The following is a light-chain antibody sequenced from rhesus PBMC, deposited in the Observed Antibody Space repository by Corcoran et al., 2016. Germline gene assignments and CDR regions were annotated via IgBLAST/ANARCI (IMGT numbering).Light chain of an antibody. Sequence: DIQMTQSPSSLSASVGDTGTITFRASQGISWLAWYQQKPGKAPKLLIYKTSSLQSGVPSRFSGSGSGTDFTLTISSLQSEDFATYYCQQYSSRPFTFGPGTKLDIK. CDR2: KTS. V-gene: IGKV1-22*01. CDR1: QGISW. J-gene: IGKJ3*01. CDR3: QQYSSRPFT.